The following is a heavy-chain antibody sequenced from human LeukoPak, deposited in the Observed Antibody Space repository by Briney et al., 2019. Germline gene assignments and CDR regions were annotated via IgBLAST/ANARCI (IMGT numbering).Heavy chain of an antibody. D-gene: IGHD3-3*01. CDR3: ARGDFWSGYYSYPIDY. J-gene: IGHJ4*02. V-gene: IGHV1-69*13. Sequence: SVRVSCKASGGTFSSYAISWVRQAPGQGLEWMGGIIPIFGTANYAQKFQGRVTITADESTSTAYMELSSLRSEDTAVYYCARGDFWSGYYSYPIDYWGQGTQVTVSS. CDR1: GGTFSSYA. CDR2: IIPIFGTA.